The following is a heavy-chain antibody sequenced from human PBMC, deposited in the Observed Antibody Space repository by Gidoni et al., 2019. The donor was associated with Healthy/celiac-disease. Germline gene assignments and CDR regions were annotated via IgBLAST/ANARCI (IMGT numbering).Heavy chain of an antibody. CDR2: ISWNSGSI. D-gene: IGHD5-18*01. J-gene: IGHJ4*02. CDR3: ALGRPGYSYEGGFDY. Sequence: EVQLVESGGGLVQPGRSLRLSCAASGFTFADYAMHWVRQAPGKGLEWVSGISWNSGSIGYADTVKGRFTISRDNAKNSLYLQMNSLRAEDTALYYCALGRPGYSYEGGFDYWGQGTLVTVSS. CDR1: GFTFADYA. V-gene: IGHV3-9*01.